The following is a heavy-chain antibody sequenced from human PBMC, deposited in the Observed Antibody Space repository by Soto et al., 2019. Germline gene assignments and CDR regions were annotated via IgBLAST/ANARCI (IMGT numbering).Heavy chain of an antibody. CDR2: IYYSGST. CDR1: GGSISSYD. Sequence: PSETLSLTCTVSGGSISSYDWSWIRQPPGKGLEWIGYIYYSGSTNYNPSLKSRVTISVDTSKNQFSLKLSSVTAADTAVYYCARSNDYGDYGGKDAFDIWGQGTMVTVSS. V-gene: IGHV4-59*08. CDR3: ARSNDYGDYGGKDAFDI. D-gene: IGHD4-17*01. J-gene: IGHJ3*02.